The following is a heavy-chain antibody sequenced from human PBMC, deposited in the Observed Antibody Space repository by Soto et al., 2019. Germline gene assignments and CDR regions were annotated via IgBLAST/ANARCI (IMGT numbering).Heavy chain of an antibody. CDR3: TIGSWSGEVFDI. CDR1: VGTFSTYS. Sequence: QVQLVQSGAEVKKPGSSVKVSCKDSVGTFSTYSMFWVRHAPGQGLEWIGRIIPMLGVRNYAQRFQDRVTITADKSTATVHMELSSLRSEDTALYYCTIGSWSGEVFDIWGQGTMVTVSS. CDR2: IIPMLGVR. D-gene: IGHD2-21*01. V-gene: IGHV1-69*02. J-gene: IGHJ3*02.